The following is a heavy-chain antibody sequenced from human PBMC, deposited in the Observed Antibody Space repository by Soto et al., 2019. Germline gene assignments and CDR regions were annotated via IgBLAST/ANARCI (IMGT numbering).Heavy chain of an antibody. CDR3: ASYGGNSPFDY. J-gene: IGHJ4*02. V-gene: IGHV4-30-2*01. CDR1: GGSISSGGYS. Sequence: QLQLRESGSGLVKPSQTLSLTCAVSGGSISSGGYSWSWIRQPPGKGLEWIGYIYHSGSTYYNPSLKSRVTISVDRSKNQFSLKLSSVTAADTAVYYCASYGGNSPFDYWGQGTLVTVSS. CDR2: IYHSGST. D-gene: IGHD4-17*01.